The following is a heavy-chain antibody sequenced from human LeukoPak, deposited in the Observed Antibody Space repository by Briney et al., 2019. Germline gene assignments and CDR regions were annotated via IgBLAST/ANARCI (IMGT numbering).Heavy chain of an antibody. CDR3: SRSPPLFYSSSFHY. CDR2: INHSGST. V-gene: IGHV4-34*01. J-gene: IGHJ4*02. Sequence: SETLSLTCAVYGGSFSGYYWSWIRQPPGKGLEWIGEINHSGSTNYNPSLKSRVTISVDTSKNQFSLKLSSVTAPDPAVYYCSRSPPLFYSSSFHYWGQGTLVTVSS. D-gene: IGHD6-6*01. CDR1: GGSFSGYY.